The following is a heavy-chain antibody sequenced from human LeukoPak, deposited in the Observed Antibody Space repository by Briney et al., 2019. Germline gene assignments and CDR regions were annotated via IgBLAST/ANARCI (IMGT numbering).Heavy chain of an antibody. CDR2: IYSGGST. Sequence: GGSLRRSCAASGFTFSSSAMSWVRQAPGKGLEWVSVIYSGGSTYYADSVKGRFTISRHNSKNTLYLQMNSLRAEDTAVYYCARVFFYGDYGAFDYWGQGTLVTVSS. V-gene: IGHV3-53*04. D-gene: IGHD4-17*01. CDR3: ARVFFYGDYGAFDY. J-gene: IGHJ4*02. CDR1: GFTFSSSA.